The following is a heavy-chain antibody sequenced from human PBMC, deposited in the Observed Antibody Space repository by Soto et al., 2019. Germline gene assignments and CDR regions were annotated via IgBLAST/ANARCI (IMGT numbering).Heavy chain of an antibody. CDR2: MNPNSGNT. Sequence: GASVKVSCKASGYTFTSYDINWVRQATGQGLEWMGWMNPNSGNTGYAQKFQGRVTMTRSTSISTAYMELSSLRSEDTAVYYCARGGVNGVWFYYYYYMDVWGKGTTVTVSS. J-gene: IGHJ6*03. CDR3: ARGGVNGVWFYYYYYMDV. V-gene: IGHV1-8*01. D-gene: IGHD2-8*01. CDR1: GYTFTSYD.